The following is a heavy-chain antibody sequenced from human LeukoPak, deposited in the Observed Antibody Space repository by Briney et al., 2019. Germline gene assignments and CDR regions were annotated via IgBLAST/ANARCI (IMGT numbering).Heavy chain of an antibody. CDR3: VRGTGY. CDR2: ISSNGDNT. CDR1: GFTFSTYV. Sequence: GGSLRLSCSVSGFTFSTYVMHWVRQAPGKGLEYVSAISSNGDNTYYADSVKGRFTISRDNSKNTLYLQMSSLRADDTAVYYCVRGTGYWGQGTLVSVSS. J-gene: IGHJ4*02. V-gene: IGHV3-64D*06.